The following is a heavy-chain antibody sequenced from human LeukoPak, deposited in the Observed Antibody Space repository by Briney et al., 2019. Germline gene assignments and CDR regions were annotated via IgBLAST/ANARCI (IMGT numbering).Heavy chain of an antibody. V-gene: IGHV3-66*01. CDR1: GFTVSTNA. CDR2: IYTGGST. D-gene: IGHD6-19*01. CDR3: ARSGYRSGWN. J-gene: IGHJ4*02. Sequence: PGGSLRPSCTASGFTVSTNAMSWARKVSGKGLDWVSVIYTGGSTFHADSVKGRFTISRDNSKNMLYLQMNSLRAEDTSVYYCARSGYRSGWNWGQGTLVTVSS.